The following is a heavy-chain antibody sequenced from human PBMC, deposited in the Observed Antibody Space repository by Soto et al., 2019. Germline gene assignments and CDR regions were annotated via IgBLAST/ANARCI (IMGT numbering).Heavy chain of an antibody. CDR3: AKRYSASWYAGVDY. Sequence: EVQLLESGGDLVQPGGSLRLSCAASGFTFGTYAMSWVRQAPGKGLDWVSVISGSGDITYYADSVRGRFTISRDNSKNTLYLQMSSLRAEDTAIYYGAKRYSASWYAGVDYWGQGTLVTVSS. CDR2: ISGSGDIT. J-gene: IGHJ4*02. CDR1: GFTFGTYA. D-gene: IGHD6-13*01. V-gene: IGHV3-23*01.